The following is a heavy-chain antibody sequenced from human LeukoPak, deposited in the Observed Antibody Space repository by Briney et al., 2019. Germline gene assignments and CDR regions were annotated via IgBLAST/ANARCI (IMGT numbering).Heavy chain of an antibody. D-gene: IGHD3-10*01. CDR3: AKPWFGELSHFDY. CDR1: GFTFSSYG. V-gene: IGHV3-30*18. J-gene: IGHJ4*02. Sequence: GRSLRLSCAASGFTFSSYGMHWVRQAPGKGLEWVAVISYDGSNKYYADSVKGRFTISRDNSKNTLYLQMNSLRAEDTAVYYCAKPWFGELSHFDYWGQGTLVTVSS. CDR2: ISYDGSNK.